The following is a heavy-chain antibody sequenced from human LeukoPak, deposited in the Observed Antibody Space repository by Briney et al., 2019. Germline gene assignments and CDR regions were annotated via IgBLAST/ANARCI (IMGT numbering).Heavy chain of an antibody. CDR1: GGSISSENYY. Sequence: SETLSLTCSVSGGSISSENYYWSWIRQPAGKGLEWIVRIYTGGSANYNPSLKSRVTISVETSKNQFSLKLNSVTAADTAVYYCAREEYFDGSGYYFRYFDSWGQGTLVTVSS. CDR3: AREEYFDGSGYYFRYFDS. V-gene: IGHV4-61*02. J-gene: IGHJ4*02. D-gene: IGHD3-22*01. CDR2: IYTGGSA.